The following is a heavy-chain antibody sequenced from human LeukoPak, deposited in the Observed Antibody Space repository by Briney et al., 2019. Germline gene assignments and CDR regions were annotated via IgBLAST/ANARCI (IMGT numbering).Heavy chain of an antibody. D-gene: IGHD1-26*01. V-gene: IGHV3-7*01. CDR2: IKQDGGEK. CDR3: TMIEWERWRG. J-gene: IGHJ4*02. Sequence: GGSLRLSCAASEFSISSYWMSWVRQAPGKGLEWVANIKQDGGEKYYVDSVKGRFTISRDNAKNSLYLQMNSLRAEDTAVYYCTMIEWERWRGWGQGTLVTVSS. CDR1: EFSISSYW.